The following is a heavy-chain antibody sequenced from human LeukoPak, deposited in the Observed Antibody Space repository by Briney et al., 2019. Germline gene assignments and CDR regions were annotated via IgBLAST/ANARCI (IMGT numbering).Heavy chain of an antibody. CDR2: ISGSGGST. D-gene: IGHD2-2*01. CDR1: GFTFSSHG. Sequence: GGSLRLSCAASGFTFSSHGMHLVRQAPGKGLEWVSAISGSGGSTYYADSVKGRFTISRDNSKNTLYLQMNSLRAEDTAVYYCAKDLGSTSLPFDYWGQGTLVTVSS. J-gene: IGHJ4*02. V-gene: IGHV3-23*01. CDR3: AKDLGSTSLPFDY.